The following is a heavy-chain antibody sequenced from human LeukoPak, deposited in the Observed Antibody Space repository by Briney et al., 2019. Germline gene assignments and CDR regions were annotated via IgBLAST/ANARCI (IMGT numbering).Heavy chain of an antibody. CDR1: GFTFSNHA. D-gene: IGHD6-6*01. V-gene: IGHV3-23*01. J-gene: IGHJ6*04. Sequence: GGSLRLSCAASGFTFSNHAMSWVRQAPGKGLEWGSVIGDSGGSTYYADSVKGRFTISRDNSKNTLYLQMNSLRADDTAVYHFAKGGASSPYTYIDVWGKGTTVIVSS. CDR2: IGDSGGST. CDR3: AKGGASSPYTYIDV.